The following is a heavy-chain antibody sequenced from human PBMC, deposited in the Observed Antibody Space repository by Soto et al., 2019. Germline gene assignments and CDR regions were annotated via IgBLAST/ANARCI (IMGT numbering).Heavy chain of an antibody. CDR3: AREVSLAYCGGDCYSGWFDP. J-gene: IGHJ5*02. CDR1: GGSISSGGYS. D-gene: IGHD2-21*02. CDR2: IYHSGST. Sequence: SETLSLTCAVSGGSISSGGYSWSWIRQPPGKGLEWIGYIYHSGSTYYNPSLKSRVTISVDRSKNQFSLKLSSVTAADTAVYYCAREVSLAYCGGDCYSGWFDPWGQGTLVTVS. V-gene: IGHV4-30-2*01.